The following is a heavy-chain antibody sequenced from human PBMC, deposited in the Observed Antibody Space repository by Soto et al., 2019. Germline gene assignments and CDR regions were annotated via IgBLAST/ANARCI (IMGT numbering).Heavy chain of an antibody. CDR3: AKDQWHLMH. V-gene: IGHV3-23*05. Sequence: PGGSLRLSCAASGFTFSSSAMTWVRQTPGKGLEWVSSTDSAFAAYYSDSLKGHFTISRDNSKNTVYLQMNSLRADDTAVYYCAKDQWHLMHWGRGTLVTVSS. J-gene: IGHJ4*01. CDR2: STDSAFAA. D-gene: IGHD6-19*01. CDR1: GFTFSSSA.